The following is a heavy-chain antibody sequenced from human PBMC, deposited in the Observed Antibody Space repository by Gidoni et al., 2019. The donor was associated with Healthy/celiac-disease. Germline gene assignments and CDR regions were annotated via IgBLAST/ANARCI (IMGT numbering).Heavy chain of an antibody. CDR3: AREHPHIVVVVAASFTHFDY. J-gene: IGHJ4*02. D-gene: IGHD2-15*01. CDR2: ISYDGSNK. CDR1: GFTFSSYA. V-gene: IGHV3-30-3*01. Sequence: QVQLVESGGGVVQPGRSLRLSCAASGFTFSSYAMHWVRQAPGKGLEWVAVISYDGSNKYYADSVKGRFTISRDNSKNTLYLQMNSLRAEDTAVYYCAREHPHIVVVVAASFTHFDYWGQGTLVTVSS.